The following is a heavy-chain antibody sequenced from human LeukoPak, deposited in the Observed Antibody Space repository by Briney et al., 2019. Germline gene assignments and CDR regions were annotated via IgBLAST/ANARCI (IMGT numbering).Heavy chain of an antibody. CDR2: IWYDGSNK. J-gene: IGHJ6*02. CDR3: AREVGEGSPHPGVYYYYYGMDV. V-gene: IGHV3-33*01. CDR1: GFTFSSYG. D-gene: IGHD3-16*01. Sequence: PAGGSLRLSCAASGFTFSSYGMHWVRQAPGKGLEWVAVIWYDGSNKYYGDSVKGRFTISRDNSKNTLYLQMNSLRAEDTAVYYCAREVGEGSPHPGVYYYYYGMDVWGQGTTVTVSS.